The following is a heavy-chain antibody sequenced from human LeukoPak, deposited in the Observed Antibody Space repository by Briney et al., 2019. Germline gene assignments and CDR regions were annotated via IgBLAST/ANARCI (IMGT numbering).Heavy chain of an antibody. CDR1: GFTFRSFS. Sequence: PGGSLRLSCAASGFTFRSFSMNWVRQAPGKGLEWVSAIDSSTTRIYYANSVRGRFTISRDNAKNSLDLQMNSLRAEDTAVYYCAKGGKTIMCPTSCYDYWGQGTLVTVSS. CDR2: IDSSTTRI. V-gene: IGHV3-21*01. J-gene: IGHJ4*02. CDR3: AKGGKTIMCPTSCYDY. D-gene: IGHD2-2*01.